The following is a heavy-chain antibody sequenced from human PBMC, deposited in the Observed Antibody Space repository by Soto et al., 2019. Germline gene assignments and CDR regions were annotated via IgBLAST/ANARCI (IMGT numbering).Heavy chain of an antibody. J-gene: IGHJ6*02. Sequence: TLSLTCAVSGGSISSGGYSWSWIRQPPGKGLEWIGYIYHSGSTYYNPSLKSRVTISVDRSKNQFSLKLSSVTAADTAVYYCARGVGYCSSTSCYHSGMDVWGQGTTVTVSS. CDR1: GGSISSGGYS. CDR3: ARGVGYCSSTSCYHSGMDV. CDR2: IYHSGST. D-gene: IGHD2-2*01. V-gene: IGHV4-30-2*01.